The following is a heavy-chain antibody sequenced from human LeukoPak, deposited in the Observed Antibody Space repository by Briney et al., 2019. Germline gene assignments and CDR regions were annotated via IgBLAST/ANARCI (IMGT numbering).Heavy chain of an antibody. CDR1: GFTFSSYA. CDR2: ISYDGSNK. V-gene: IGHV3-30*04. J-gene: IGHJ4*02. CDR3: ARPRTYSGSSYFDY. Sequence: PGGSLRLSCAASGFTFSSYAMHWVRQAPGKGLEWVAVISYDGSNKYYADSVKGRFTISRDNSKNTLYLQMNSLRAEDTAVYHCARPRTYSGSSYFDYWGQGTLVTVSS. D-gene: IGHD1-26*01.